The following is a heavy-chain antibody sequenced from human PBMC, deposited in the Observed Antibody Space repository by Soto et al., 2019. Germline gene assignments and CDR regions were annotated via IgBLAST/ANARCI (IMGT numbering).Heavy chain of an antibody. V-gene: IGHV1-2*04. Sequence: ASVKVSCKASGYTFTGYYMHWVRQAPGQGLEWMGWINPNSGGTNYAQKFQGWVTMTRDTSISTAYMELSRLRSDDTAVYYCARGVGSTSSRYYYYCMDVWGKGTTVTVSS. J-gene: IGHJ6*03. D-gene: IGHD2-2*01. CDR3: ARGVGSTSSRYYYYCMDV. CDR1: GYTFTGYY. CDR2: INPNSGGT.